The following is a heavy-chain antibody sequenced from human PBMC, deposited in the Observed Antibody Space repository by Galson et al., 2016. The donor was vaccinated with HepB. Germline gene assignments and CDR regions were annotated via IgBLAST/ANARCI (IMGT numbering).Heavy chain of an antibody. CDR2: IKTKAEGGTT. J-gene: IGHJ4*02. CDR3: TQAGGDY. V-gene: IGHV3-15*01. Sequence: SLRLSCAASGLTFSEAWMSWVRPAPGKGVEWVGNIKTKAEGGTTDYAADVRDRLSISRDDSIHTGYLQMNSLKTEYTAVYYCTQAGGDYWGQGALVTVSS. CDR1: GLTFSEAW. D-gene: IGHD3-10*01.